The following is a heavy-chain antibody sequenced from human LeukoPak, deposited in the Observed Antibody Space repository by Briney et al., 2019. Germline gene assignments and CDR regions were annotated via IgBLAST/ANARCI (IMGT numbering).Heavy chain of an antibody. Sequence: SQTLSLTCTVSGGSISSGSYDWSWIRQPAGKGLEWIGRIYTSGSTNYNPSLKSRVTISVDTSNNQFSLKLSSVTAADTAVYYCARSNYYTRDAFDIWGQGTMVTVSS. J-gene: IGHJ3*02. CDR2: IYTSGST. D-gene: IGHD3-10*01. CDR3: ARSNYYTRDAFDI. CDR1: GGSISSGSYD. V-gene: IGHV4-61*02.